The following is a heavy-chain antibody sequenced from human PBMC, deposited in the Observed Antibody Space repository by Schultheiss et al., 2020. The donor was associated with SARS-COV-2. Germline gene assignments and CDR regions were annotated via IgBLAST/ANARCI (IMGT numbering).Heavy chain of an antibody. CDR1: GFTFSSYA. D-gene: IGHD3-22*01. V-gene: IGHV3-30*04. CDR3: TRDHYYHDSGYSGYFSDS. CDR2: ISYDGSNK. Sequence: GGSLRLSCAASGFTFSSYAMHWVRQAPGKGLEWVAVISYDGSNKYYADSVKGRFTISRDNSKNTLYLQMNRLTAEDTAVYYCTRDHYYHDSGYSGYFSDSWGQGALVTVSS. J-gene: IGHJ4*02.